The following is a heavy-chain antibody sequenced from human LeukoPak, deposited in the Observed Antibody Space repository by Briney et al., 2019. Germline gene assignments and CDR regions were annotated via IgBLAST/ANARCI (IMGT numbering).Heavy chain of an antibody. Sequence: ASVKVSCKASGYTFTGYYMHWVRQAPGQGLEWMGWIYPNSGGTMLAQKFQGRVIMTRDTSTSTVYMELTRLKSDDTAVYYCARTYDTSGFYVFGYWGQGTLVTVSS. D-gene: IGHD3-22*01. CDR2: IYPNSGGT. J-gene: IGHJ4*02. CDR3: ARTYDTSGFYVFGY. V-gene: IGHV1-2*02. CDR1: GYTFTGYY.